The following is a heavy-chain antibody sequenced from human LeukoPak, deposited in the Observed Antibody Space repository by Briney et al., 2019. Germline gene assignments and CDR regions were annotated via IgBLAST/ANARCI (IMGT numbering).Heavy chain of an antibody. Sequence: GGSLRLSCAASGFSLSRHWMSWVRQAPGKGLEWVANIKQDGSEKYYVDSVKGRFTISRDNAKNSLYLQMNSLRAEDTAVYYCARDPLPATAIKYWGQGTLVTVSS. J-gene: IGHJ4*02. CDR2: IKQDGSEK. V-gene: IGHV3-7*01. CDR3: ARDPLPATAIKY. CDR1: GFSLSRHW. D-gene: IGHD2-21*02.